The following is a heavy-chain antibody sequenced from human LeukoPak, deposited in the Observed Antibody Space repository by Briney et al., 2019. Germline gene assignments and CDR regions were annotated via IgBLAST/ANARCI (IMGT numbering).Heavy chain of an antibody. CDR2: IYPGDSDT. V-gene: IGHV5-51*01. J-gene: IGHJ4*02. Sequence: GESLKISCKGSGYSLTSYWIGWVRQMPGKGLEWMGIIYPGDSDTRYSPSFQGQVTISADKSISTAYLQWSSLKASDTAVYYCARATIMGAPQSPFHYWGQGTLVTVSS. CDR3: ARATIMGAPQSPFHY. D-gene: IGHD1-26*01. CDR1: GYSLTSYW.